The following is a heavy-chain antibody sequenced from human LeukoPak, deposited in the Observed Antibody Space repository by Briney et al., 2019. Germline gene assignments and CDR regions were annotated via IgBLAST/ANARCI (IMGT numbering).Heavy chain of an antibody. CDR1: GFTFSSYS. D-gene: IGHD3-10*01. CDR2: ISSSSSTI. V-gene: IGHV3-48*01. J-gene: IGHJ4*02. CDR3: ARDNVVRGAPEFDY. Sequence: GGSLRLSCAASGFTFSSYSMNWVRQAPGKGLEWVSYISSSSSTIYYVDSVKGRFTISRDNAKNSLYLQMNSLRAEDTAVYYCARDNVVRGAPEFDYWGQGTLVTVSS.